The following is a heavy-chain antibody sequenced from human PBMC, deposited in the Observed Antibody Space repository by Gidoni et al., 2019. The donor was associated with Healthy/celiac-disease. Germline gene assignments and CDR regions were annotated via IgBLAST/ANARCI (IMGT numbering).Heavy chain of an antibody. CDR2: ISGSSSYI. D-gene: IGHD1-26*01. CDR3: AGGTWESFNY. CDR1: GFTFSSSG. V-gene: IGHV3-21*01. Sequence: EVQLVESGGGLVKPGGSLRLSCSASGFTFSSSGMNWVRQAPGKGLGWASSISGSSSYIYYADAVKGRFPIAGKKAKNSLYLKMNSLEAENTAVYYCAGGTWESFNYWGRGPLLTVSS. J-gene: IGHJ4*02.